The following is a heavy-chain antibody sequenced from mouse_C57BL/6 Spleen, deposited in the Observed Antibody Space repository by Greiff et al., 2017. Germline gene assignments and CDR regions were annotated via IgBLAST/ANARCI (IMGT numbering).Heavy chain of an antibody. D-gene: IGHD1-1*01. Sequence: VKLQESGAELVKPGASVKLSCKASGYTFTSYWMHWVKQRPGQGLEWIGMIHPNSGSTNYNEKFKSKATLTVDKSSSTAYMQLSSLTSEDSAVYYCARFGTITTVVDYWGQGTTLTVSS. V-gene: IGHV1-64*01. J-gene: IGHJ2*01. CDR2: IHPNSGST. CDR3: ARFGTITTVVDY. CDR1: GYTFTSYW.